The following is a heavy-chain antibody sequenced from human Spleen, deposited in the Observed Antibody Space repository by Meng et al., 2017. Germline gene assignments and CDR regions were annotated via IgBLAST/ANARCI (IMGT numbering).Heavy chain of an antibody. D-gene: IGHD4-11*01. CDR1: GGSISSYNW. J-gene: IGHJ4*02. V-gene: IGHV4-4*02. CDR3: ARGPTTMAHDFDY. CDR2: IYYTGST. Sequence: QVPLQESGPGLVRPSGTLSLTCAVSGGSISSYNWWTWVRQPPGKGLEWIGEIYYTGSTNYNPSLKSRLTISVDKSKNQFSLKLSSVTAADSAVYYCARGPTTMAHDFDYWGQGTLVTVSS.